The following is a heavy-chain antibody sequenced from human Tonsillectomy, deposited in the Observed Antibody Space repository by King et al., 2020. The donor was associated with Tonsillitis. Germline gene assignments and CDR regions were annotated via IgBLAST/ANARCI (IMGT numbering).Heavy chain of an antibody. Sequence: VQLVESGGGVVQPGGSLRLSCAASGFTFDDYAMHWVRHAPGKGLEWVSLISGDGGSTYYADSVKGRFTISRDNSKNSLYLQMNSLRTEDTALYYCAKNKYADYGGDPDAVDIWGQGTMVTGSS. CDR1: GFTFDDYA. V-gene: IGHV3-43*02. CDR3: AKNKYADYGGDPDAVDI. D-gene: IGHD4-23*01. CDR2: ISGDGGST. J-gene: IGHJ3*02.